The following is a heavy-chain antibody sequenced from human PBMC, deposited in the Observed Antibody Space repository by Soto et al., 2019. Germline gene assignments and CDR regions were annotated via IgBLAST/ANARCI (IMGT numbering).Heavy chain of an antibody. V-gene: IGHV1-18*01. CDR1: GGTFSSYA. CDR2: IIPIFGNT. J-gene: IGHJ4*02. D-gene: IGHD4-17*01. CDR3: ARYGDYRYYFDY. Sequence: ASVKVSCKASGGTFSSYAISWVRQAPGQGLEWMGGIIPIFGNTNYAQKLQGRVTMTTDTSTSTAYMELRSLRSDDTAVYYCARYGDYRYYFDYWGQGTLVTVSS.